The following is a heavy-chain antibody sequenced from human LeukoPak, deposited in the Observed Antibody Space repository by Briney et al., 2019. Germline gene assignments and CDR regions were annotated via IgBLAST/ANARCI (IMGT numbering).Heavy chain of an antibody. CDR1: GLTFSSYA. D-gene: IGHD6-13*01. CDR3: AKDRTYSSSLALDY. Sequence: PPGGSLRLSCAATGLTFSSYAMSWVRQAPGKGLERVSAISGSGGATNYADPVKGRFAISRDNSKNTLYLQMNSLRADDTAVYYCAKDRTYSSSLALDYWGQGTLVTVSS. J-gene: IGHJ4*02. V-gene: IGHV3-23*01. CDR2: ISGSGGAT.